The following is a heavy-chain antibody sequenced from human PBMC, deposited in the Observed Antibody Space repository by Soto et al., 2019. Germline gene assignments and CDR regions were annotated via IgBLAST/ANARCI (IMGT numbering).Heavy chain of an antibody. J-gene: IGHJ6*02. CDR3: ASVFYGLVAATERYYYYGMDV. D-gene: IGHD2-15*01. CDR2: ISAYNGNT. Sequence: ASVTVSCKASVYTFTSYGISWVRQAPGQGLEWMGWISAYNGNTNYAQKLQGRVTMTTDTSTSTAYMELRSLRSDDTAVYYCASVFYGLVAATERYYYYGMDVWGQGTTVTVSS. V-gene: IGHV1-18*01. CDR1: VYTFTSYG.